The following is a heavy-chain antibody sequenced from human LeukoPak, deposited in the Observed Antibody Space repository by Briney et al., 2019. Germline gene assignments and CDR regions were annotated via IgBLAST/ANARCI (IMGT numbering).Heavy chain of an antibody. CDR3: ARDSYGYVWGSYRQLDY. CDR2: MNPNSGNT. D-gene: IGHD3-16*02. CDR1: GYTFTSYD. J-gene: IGHJ4*02. Sequence: ASVKVSCKASGYTFTSYDINWVRQATGQGLEWMGWMNPNSGNTGYAQKFQGRVTMTRNTSISTAYMELSSLRSEDTAVYYCARDSYGYVWGSYRQLDYWGQGTLVTVSS. V-gene: IGHV1-8*01.